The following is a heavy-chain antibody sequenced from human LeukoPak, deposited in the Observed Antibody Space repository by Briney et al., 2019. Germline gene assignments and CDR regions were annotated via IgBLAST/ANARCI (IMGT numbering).Heavy chain of an antibody. CDR2: INHSGST. CDR1: GGSFSGYY. CDR3: ASLRDSSGYYIVDY. J-gene: IGHJ4*02. Sequence: SETLSLTCAVYGGSFSGYYWSWIRQPPGEGLEWIGEINHSGSTNYNPSLKSRVTISVDTSKNQFSLKLSSVTAADTAVYYCASLRDSSGYYIVDYWGQGTLVTVSS. D-gene: IGHD3-22*01. V-gene: IGHV4-34*01.